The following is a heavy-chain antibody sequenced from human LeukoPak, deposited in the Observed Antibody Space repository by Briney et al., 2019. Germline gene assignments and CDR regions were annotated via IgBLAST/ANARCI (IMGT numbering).Heavy chain of an antibody. CDR2: IRYDAGNK. Sequence: GGSLRLSCAASGFTFSNYAMHWVRQAPGKGLEWVAFIRYDAGNKYYADSVKGRFTISRDNSKNTVYLQMDSLRSEDTAVYYCAREHYFYHMDGWGEGTTVTVSS. V-gene: IGHV3-30*02. J-gene: IGHJ6*03. CDR3: AREHYFYHMDG. CDR1: GFTFSNYA.